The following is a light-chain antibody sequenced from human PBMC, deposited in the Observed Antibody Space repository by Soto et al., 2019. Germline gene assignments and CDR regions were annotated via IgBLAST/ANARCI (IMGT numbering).Light chain of an antibody. CDR2: AAS. CDR1: QGIRND. J-gene: IGKJ1*01. Sequence: AIQMTQSPSSLPASVGDRVTITCRASQGIRNDLGWYQQKPGKAPKLLIYAASTLQRGVPSRFSGSGSGTDFTLTIYSLQPEDFATYYCLQDYNYPWTFGQGTKVDIK. CDR3: LQDYNYPWT. V-gene: IGKV1-6*01.